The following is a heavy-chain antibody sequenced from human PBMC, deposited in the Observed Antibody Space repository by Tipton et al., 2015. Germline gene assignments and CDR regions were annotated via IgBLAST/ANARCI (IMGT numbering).Heavy chain of an antibody. CDR2: ISGSGGST. J-gene: IGHJ4*02. V-gene: IGHV3-23*01. CDR3: AKVPHYYYDSSGYYADY. D-gene: IGHD3-22*01. CDR1: GFTFTSFA. Sequence: SLRLSCEASGFTFTSFAMSWVRQAPGKGLEWVSAISGSGGSTKYADFEKGRFTISRDNSKNTLFLNMDSLRAEDTAMYYCAKVPHYYYDSSGYYADYWGQGTLVTVSS.